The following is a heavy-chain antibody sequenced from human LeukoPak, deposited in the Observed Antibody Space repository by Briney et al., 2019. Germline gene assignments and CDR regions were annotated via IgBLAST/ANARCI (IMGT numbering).Heavy chain of an antibody. CDR3: ARFESSGWYAPNDAFDI. CDR2: ISAYNGNT. Sequence: GASVKVSCKASGYTFTSYGISWVRQAPGQGLEWMGWISAYNGNTNYAQKLQGRVTMTTDTSTSTAYMELRSLRSDDTAVYYCARFESSGWYAPNDAFDIWGQGTMVPVSS. D-gene: IGHD6-19*01. CDR1: GYTFTSYG. V-gene: IGHV1-18*01. J-gene: IGHJ3*02.